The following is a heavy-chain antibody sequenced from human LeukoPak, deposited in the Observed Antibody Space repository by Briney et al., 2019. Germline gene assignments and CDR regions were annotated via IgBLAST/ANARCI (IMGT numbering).Heavy chain of an antibody. V-gene: IGHV3-21*01. D-gene: IGHD2-2*02. CDR3: ARVPCSSTSCYMGPY. CDR2: ISSSSSYI. J-gene: IGHJ4*02. CDR1: GFTFSTYS. Sequence: GGSLRLSCAASGFTFSTYSINWVRQAPGKGLEWVSSISSSSSYISYADSLKGRFTISRDNAKNSLYLQMNSLRAEDTAVYYCARVPCSSTSCYMGPYWGQGTLVTVSS.